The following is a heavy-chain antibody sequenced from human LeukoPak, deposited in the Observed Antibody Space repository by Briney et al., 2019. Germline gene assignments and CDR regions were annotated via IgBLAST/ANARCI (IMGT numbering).Heavy chain of an antibody. CDR3: STFLIGVWDYDFAT. V-gene: IGHV3-15*01. J-gene: IGHJ4*01. D-gene: IGHD3-16*01. CDR1: GFTFTYAW. CDR2: IKIETDGGTT. Sequence: GGSLRLSCAASGFTFTYAWMNWGRHAPGRGLEWVGRIKIETDGGTTDYAAPVKGRFTISRDDSKHTLYLQMKSLKTEDTAVYYCSTFLIGVWDYDFATWGQGTLVTVSS.